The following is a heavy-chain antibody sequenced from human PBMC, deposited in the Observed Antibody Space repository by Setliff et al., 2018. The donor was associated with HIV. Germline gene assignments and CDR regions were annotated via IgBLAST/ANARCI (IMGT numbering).Heavy chain of an antibody. Sequence: GGSLRLSCEVSGFSLSDYYMCWIRQAPGKGLEWVANIKQDGSEKYYMDSVKGRFTISRDNAKNSLYLQMNSLRAEDSAVYYCARGDQTGYYTTYYYYMDVWGLGTTVTVSS. D-gene: IGHD3-9*01. J-gene: IGHJ6*03. CDR2: IKQDGSEK. CDR1: GFSLSDYY. V-gene: IGHV3-7*01. CDR3: ARGDQTGYYTTYYYYMDV.